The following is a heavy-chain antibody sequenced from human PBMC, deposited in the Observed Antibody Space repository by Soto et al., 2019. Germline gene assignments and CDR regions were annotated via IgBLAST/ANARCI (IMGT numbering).Heavy chain of an antibody. CDR3: ARGRITIL. D-gene: IGHD3-10*01. CDR1: GGSFSGYY. CDR2: INHSGST. V-gene: IGHV4-34*01. Sequence: QVQLQQWGAGLLKPSETLSLTCAVYGGSFSGYYWSWIRQPPGKGLEWIGEINHSGSTNYNPSLTSXVXKSVDTSKNQFSLKLSSVTAADTAVYYCARGRITILWGQGTLVTVSS. J-gene: IGHJ4*02.